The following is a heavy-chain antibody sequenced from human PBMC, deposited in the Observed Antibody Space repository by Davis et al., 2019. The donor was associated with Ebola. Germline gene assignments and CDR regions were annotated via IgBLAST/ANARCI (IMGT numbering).Heavy chain of an antibody. CDR1: GGSISSYY. Sequence: MPSETLSLTCTVSGGSISSYYWSWIRQPPGKGLEWIGYIYYSGSTYYNPSLKSRVTISVDTSKNQFSLKLSSVTAADTAVYYCAIIVVVPAAIVGDNWFDPWGQGTLVTVSS. CDR3: AIIVVVPAAIVGDNWFDP. CDR2: IYYSGST. J-gene: IGHJ5*02. D-gene: IGHD2-2*01. V-gene: IGHV4-59*04.